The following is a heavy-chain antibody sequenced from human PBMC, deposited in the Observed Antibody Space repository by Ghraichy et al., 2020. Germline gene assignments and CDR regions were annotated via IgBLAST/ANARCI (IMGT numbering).Heavy chain of an antibody. CDR1: GLTFRHVW. CDR3: TTDDYFDLSGPFGGPDRFDY. V-gene: IGHV3-15*01. Sequence: GGSLRLSCAVSGLTFRHVWMSWVRQAPGKGLEWVGRIKSKANGETTDYAAPVKGRFTISRDDSQSTLFLQMNSLKTEDTAVYYCTTDDYFDLSGPFGGPDRFDYWGQGARVTVSS. D-gene: IGHD3-22*01. CDR2: IKSKANGETT. J-gene: IGHJ4*02.